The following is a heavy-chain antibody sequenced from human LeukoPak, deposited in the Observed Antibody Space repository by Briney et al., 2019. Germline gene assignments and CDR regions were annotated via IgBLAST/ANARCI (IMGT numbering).Heavy chain of an antibody. D-gene: IGHD6-25*01. CDR2: MNPISGNT. CDR3: VRAAKCSGGGCDSKEYVYYFDY. Sequence: GASVKVSCKASGYIFSNNDINWVRQATGQGLEWMGWMNPISGNTGFAQKFQGRVTITRDTSISTAYMEVGSLRSDDTAVYFCVRAAKCSGGGCDSKEYVYYFDYWGQGILVTVSS. CDR1: GYIFSNND. V-gene: IGHV1-8*03. J-gene: IGHJ4*02.